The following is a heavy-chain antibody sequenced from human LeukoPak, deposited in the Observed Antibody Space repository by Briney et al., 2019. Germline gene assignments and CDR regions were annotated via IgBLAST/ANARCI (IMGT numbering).Heavy chain of an antibody. CDR2: INHSGSA. CDR3: ARGGLGYGSGTRHRHRGAFDI. D-gene: IGHD3-10*01. V-gene: IGHV4-34*01. J-gene: IGHJ3*02. Sequence: SETLSLTCTVSGGSISSYYWSWIRQPPGKGLEWIGEINHSGSANYNPSLKSRVTISVDTSKNQFSLKLSSVTAADTAVYYCARGGLGYGSGTRHRHRGAFDIWGQGTMVTVSS. CDR1: GGSISSYY.